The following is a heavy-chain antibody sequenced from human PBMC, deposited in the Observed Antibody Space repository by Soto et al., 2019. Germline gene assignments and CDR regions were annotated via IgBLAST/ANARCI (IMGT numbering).Heavy chain of an antibody. Sequence: GGSLRLSCAASGFIFSAYNMNWARQAPGKGLEWVSYISSGSTTIYYADSVKGRFTISRDNARNLLYLQMNSLRDGDTAVYYCARDRGTVTNDVGHDYGTDVWGQGTTVTVSS. CDR2: ISSGSTTI. V-gene: IGHV3-48*02. J-gene: IGHJ6*02. CDR3: ARDRGTVTNDVGHDYGTDV. CDR1: GFIFSAYN. D-gene: IGHD4-17*01.